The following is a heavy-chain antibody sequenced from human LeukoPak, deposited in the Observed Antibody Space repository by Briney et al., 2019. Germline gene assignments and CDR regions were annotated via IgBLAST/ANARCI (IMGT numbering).Heavy chain of an antibody. Sequence: GGSLRLSCAASGFIFSNYAMSWVRQTPGKGLEWVSVIVGSGDSTYYADSVKGRFTISRDNSKNTLYLQMNSLSAEDTAVYYCAKGRGSANSGSNYWGQGTQVTVSS. CDR3: AKGRGSANSGSNY. V-gene: IGHV3-23*01. J-gene: IGHJ4*02. D-gene: IGHD1-26*01. CDR1: GFIFSNYA. CDR2: IVGSGDST.